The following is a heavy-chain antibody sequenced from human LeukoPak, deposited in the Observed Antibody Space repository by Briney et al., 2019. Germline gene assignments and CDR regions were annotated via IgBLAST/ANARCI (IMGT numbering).Heavy chain of an antibody. CDR2: IWGSGDRT. CDR3: SKSGRSDGWQYCDF. Sequence: GGTLRLSCAASGFTFSSYGMSWVRQAPGRGLEWVADIWGSGDRTYYADSVQGRFIISRDNSKNTLYLQMSGLRDDDTAVYYCSKSGRSDGWQYCDFGGQGTLVTVSS. J-gene: IGHJ4*02. D-gene: IGHD5-24*01. CDR1: GFTFSSYG. V-gene: IGHV3-23*01.